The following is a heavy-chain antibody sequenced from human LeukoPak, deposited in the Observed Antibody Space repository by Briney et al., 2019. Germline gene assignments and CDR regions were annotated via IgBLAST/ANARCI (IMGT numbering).Heavy chain of an antibody. CDR1: GYTFTSYY. CDR2: INPSGGST. J-gene: IGHJ4*02. Sequence: ASVKVSCKAFGYTFTSYYMHWVRQAPGQRLEWMGIINPSGGSTSYAQKFQGRVTMTRDTSTSTVYMELSSLRSEDTAVYYCAREPPTLYSSSWYYFDYWGQGTLVTVSS. D-gene: IGHD6-13*01. V-gene: IGHV1-46*01. CDR3: AREPPTLYSSSWYYFDY.